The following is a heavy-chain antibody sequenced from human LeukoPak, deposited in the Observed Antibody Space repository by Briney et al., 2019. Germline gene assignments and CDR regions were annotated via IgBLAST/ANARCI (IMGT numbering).Heavy chain of an antibody. V-gene: IGHV3-21*01. CDR1: GFTFSGST. CDR2: ISTSSSYI. J-gene: IGHJ6*04. Sequence: GGSLRLSCAASGFTFSGSTMNWVRQAPGKGLEWVSFISTSSSYIYYADSVKGRFTISRDNAKNSLYLQMNSLRAEDTAVYYCAELGITMIGGVWGKGTTVTISS. CDR3: AELGITMIGGV. D-gene: IGHD3-10*02.